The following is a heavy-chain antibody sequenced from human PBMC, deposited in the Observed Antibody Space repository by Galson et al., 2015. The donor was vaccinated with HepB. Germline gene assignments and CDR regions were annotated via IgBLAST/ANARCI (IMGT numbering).Heavy chain of an antibody. V-gene: IGHV1-8*01. D-gene: IGHD6-6*01. CDR3: ARGRIAARPKVRYYYMDV. CDR2: MNPNSGNT. CDR1: GYTFTSYD. Sequence: SVKVSCKASGYTFTSYDINWVRQATGQGLEWMGWMNPNSGNTGYAQKFQGRVTMTRNTSISTAYMELSSLRSEDTAVYYCARGRIAARPKVRYYYMDVWGKGTTVTASS. J-gene: IGHJ6*03.